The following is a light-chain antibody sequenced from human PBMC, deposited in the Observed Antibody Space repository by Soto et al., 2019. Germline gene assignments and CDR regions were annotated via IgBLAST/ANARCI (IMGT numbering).Light chain of an antibody. Sequence: EVVMTQSPATLSVSPGERATLSCRASQTVSTNLAWYQQKPGQSPRLLIYGTSTRAPCVPARFSGSGFGTEFTLSISSLQSEDFAVYYCHQYNFWPSFGQGTKVDIK. CDR1: QTVSTN. J-gene: IGKJ1*01. CDR2: GTS. CDR3: HQYNFWPS. V-gene: IGKV3-15*01.